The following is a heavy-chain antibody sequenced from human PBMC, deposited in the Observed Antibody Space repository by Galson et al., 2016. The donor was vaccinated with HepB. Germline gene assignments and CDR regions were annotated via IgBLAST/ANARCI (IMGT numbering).Heavy chain of an antibody. V-gene: IGHV3-7*01. D-gene: IGHD4-11*01. CDR1: GFTFSHFW. J-gene: IGHJ3*01. Sequence: SLRLSCAASGFTFSHFWLGWVRQAPGKGLEWVADIKADGRDKFYVDSVKGRFTIARDNTKNSLYLQMNGLRAEDTAVYYCVRDDYLDVWGQGTMVIVSS. CDR2: IKADGRDK. CDR3: VRDDYLDV.